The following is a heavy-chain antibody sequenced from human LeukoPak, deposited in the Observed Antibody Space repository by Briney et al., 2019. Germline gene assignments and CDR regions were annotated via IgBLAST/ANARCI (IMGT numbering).Heavy chain of an antibody. CDR3: ARCPYSSSTLFDY. J-gene: IGHJ4*02. D-gene: IGHD6-6*01. CDR1: GGSISNYY. V-gene: IGHV4-59*01. Sequence: SETLSLTWTVSGGSISNYYWNWVRQPPGKGLEWIGYIYYSGSTNYNPSLKSRVTISVDTSKNQFSLKLTSVTAADTAVYYCARCPYSSSTLFDYWGQGTLVTVSS. CDR2: IYYSGST.